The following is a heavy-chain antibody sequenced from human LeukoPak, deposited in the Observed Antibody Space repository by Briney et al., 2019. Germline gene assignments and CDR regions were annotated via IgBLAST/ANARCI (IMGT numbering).Heavy chain of an antibody. Sequence: GGSLRLSCAASGFTFSDYYMSWIRQAPGKGLEWVSSISSSSSYIYYADSVKGRFTISRDNTKNSLYLQMNSLRAEDSAIYYCVRDIDYSGSSEVDYWGQGTLVTVSS. CDR2: ISSSSSYI. CDR1: GFTFSDYY. CDR3: VRDIDYSGSSEVDY. D-gene: IGHD5-12*01. V-gene: IGHV3-11*06. J-gene: IGHJ4*02.